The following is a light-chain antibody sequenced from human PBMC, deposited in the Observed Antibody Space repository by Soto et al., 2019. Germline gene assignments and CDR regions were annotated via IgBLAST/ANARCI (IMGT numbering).Light chain of an antibody. CDR3: AAWDGSLNSWV. CDR2: NND. V-gene: IGLV1-44*01. Sequence: QSVLTQPPSASGTPGQRVFISCSGSSSNIGRNNVNWYQQLPGAAPKLIIYNNDQRPSGVPDRFSGSRSGTSASLAISGLQSEDETDYYCAAWDGSLNSWVFGGGTKLTVL. CDR1: SSNIGRNN. J-gene: IGLJ3*02.